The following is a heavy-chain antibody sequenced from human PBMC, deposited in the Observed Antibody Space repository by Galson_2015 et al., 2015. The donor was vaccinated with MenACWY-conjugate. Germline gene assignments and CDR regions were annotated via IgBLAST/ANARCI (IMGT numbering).Heavy chain of an antibody. J-gene: IGHJ4*02. CDR3: ATQSAFSQDY. Sequence: ETLSLTCAVSCASIISTKWWSWVRQPPGKGLEWIAETHHSGRTNYNPSLKGRVIISVDKSKNQFSLDLYSVTAADTAVYYCATQSAFSQDYWGQGTLVSVSS. D-gene: IGHD3-3*01. V-gene: IGHV4-4*02. CDR2: THHSGRT. CDR1: CASIISTKW.